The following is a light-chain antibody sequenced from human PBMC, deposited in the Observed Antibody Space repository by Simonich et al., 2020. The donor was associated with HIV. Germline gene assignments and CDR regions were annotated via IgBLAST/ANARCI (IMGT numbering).Light chain of an antibody. CDR2: GNS. Sequence: QSVLTQPPSVSGAPGQRVTISCTGSSSNLGGGFDVHWYQQLPGTAPKLLIYGNSKRPSGVPDRFSGSKSGTSASLAITGLQAEDEADYYCQSYDSSLSGVVFGGGTKLAVL. CDR3: QSYDSSLSGVV. J-gene: IGLJ3*02. CDR1: SSNLGGGFD. V-gene: IGLV1-40*01.